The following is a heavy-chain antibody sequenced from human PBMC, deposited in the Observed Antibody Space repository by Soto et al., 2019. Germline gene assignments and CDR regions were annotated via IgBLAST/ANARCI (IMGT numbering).Heavy chain of an antibody. CDR2: IYSGGST. CDR3: ARESFAVTTSYIDF. J-gene: IGHJ4*02. V-gene: IGHV3-66*01. CDR1: GFTVSSNY. Sequence: GGSLRLSCAASGFTVSSNYMSWVRQAPGKGLEWVSVIYSGGSTYYADSVKGRFTISRDNSKNTLYLQMNSLRAADTAVYYCARESFAVTTSYIDFWGQGSLVTVSS. D-gene: IGHD4-17*01.